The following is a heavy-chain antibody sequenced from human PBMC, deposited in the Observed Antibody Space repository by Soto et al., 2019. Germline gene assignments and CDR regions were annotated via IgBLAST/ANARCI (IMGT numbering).Heavy chain of an antibody. J-gene: IGHJ4*02. Sequence: QVQLLQSGAEVKKPGASVKVSCKASGYTFTSYGISWVRQAPGQGLEWMGGISAYNGNTNYAQKLQGRVTMTTDTSTSTAYMELRSLRSDDTAVYYCARAPPVTMVRGAQPGLDYWGQGTLVTVSS. D-gene: IGHD3-10*01. CDR3: ARAPPVTMVRGAQPGLDY. CDR2: ISAYNGNT. V-gene: IGHV1-18*01. CDR1: GYTFTSYG.